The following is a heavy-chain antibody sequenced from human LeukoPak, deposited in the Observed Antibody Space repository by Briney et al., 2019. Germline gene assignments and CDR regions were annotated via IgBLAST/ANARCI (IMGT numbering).Heavy chain of an antibody. D-gene: IGHD6-6*01. V-gene: IGHV3-23*01. Sequence: GGSLRLSCAASGFTLANFAMNWVRQAPGKGLEWVSAISGSGGSTYYADSVKGRFTISRDNSKNTLYLQMNSLRAEDTAVYYCAKDLSEYSSSSACSYWGQGTLVTVSS. CDR1: GFTLANFA. J-gene: IGHJ4*02. CDR3: AKDLSEYSSSSACSY. CDR2: ISGSGGST.